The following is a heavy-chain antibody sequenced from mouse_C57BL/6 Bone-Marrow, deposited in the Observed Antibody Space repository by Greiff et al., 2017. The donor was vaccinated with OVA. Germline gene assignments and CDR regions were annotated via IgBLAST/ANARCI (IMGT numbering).Heavy chain of an antibody. Sequence: EVQLQQSGPGLVKPSQSLSLTCSVTGYSITSGYYWNWIRQFPGNKLEWMGYISYDGSNNYNPSLKNPISITRDTSKNQFFLKLNSVTTEDTATYYCARDPEGQPLFDYWGQGTTLTVSS. CDR2: ISYDGSN. CDR3: ARDPEGQPLFDY. V-gene: IGHV3-6*01. D-gene: IGHD6-1*01. J-gene: IGHJ2*01. CDR1: GYSITSGYY.